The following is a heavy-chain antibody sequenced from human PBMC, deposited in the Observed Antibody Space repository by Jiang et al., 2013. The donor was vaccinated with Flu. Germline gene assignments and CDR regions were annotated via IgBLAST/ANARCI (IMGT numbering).Heavy chain of an antibody. CDR3: ARGLSGGVAALDP. CDR2: INAGNGNT. Sequence: VRQAPGQRPEWMGWINAGNGNTKYSQKFQGRVTITRDTSANIGYMELSSLSSEDTAVYYCARGLSGGVAALDPWGQGTLVTVSS. D-gene: IGHD6-19*01. J-gene: IGHJ5*02. V-gene: IGHV1-3*01.